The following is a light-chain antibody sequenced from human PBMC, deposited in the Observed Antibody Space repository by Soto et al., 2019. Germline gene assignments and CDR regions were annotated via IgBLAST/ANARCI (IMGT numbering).Light chain of an antibody. J-gene: IGKJ1*01. Sequence: EIVFTQSPGTLSLYPGERATLSCRASQSVSSSYLAWYQQKPGQAPRLLIYGASSRATGIPDRFSGSGSGTDFTLTISRLEPEDFAVYYCQQYGSSPRTFGQGTKV. CDR1: QSVSSSY. CDR2: GAS. V-gene: IGKV3-20*01. CDR3: QQYGSSPRT.